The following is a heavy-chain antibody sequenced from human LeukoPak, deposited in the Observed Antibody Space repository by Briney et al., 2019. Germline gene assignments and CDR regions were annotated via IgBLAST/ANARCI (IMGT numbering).Heavy chain of an antibody. CDR1: GFTFSSYA. V-gene: IGHV3-23*01. CDR2: ISNNGDST. D-gene: IGHD3-22*01. J-gene: IGHJ4*02. Sequence: GGSLRLSCAASGFTFSSYAVSWVRQAPGKGLEWVSAISNNGDSTYYAGSVKGRFTISRDNSKNTLYLQMNRLRAEDTAVYYCAKDLTSGYYYVMYFDYWGQGTLVTVSS. CDR3: AKDLTSGYYYVMYFDY.